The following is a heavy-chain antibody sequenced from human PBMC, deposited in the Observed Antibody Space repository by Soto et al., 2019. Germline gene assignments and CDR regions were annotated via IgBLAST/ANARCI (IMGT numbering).Heavy chain of an antibody. V-gene: IGHV4-34*01. J-gene: IGHJ4*02. CDR1: GGSFSGYY. Sequence: QVQLQQWGAGLLKPSETLSLTCAVYGGSFSGYYWSWIRQPPGKGLEWIGEINHSGSTNYNPSLKSRVTISVDTSKNQFSLKPSSVTAADTAVYYCARGRTYGYCSGGSCRGFFDYWGQGTLVTVSS. CDR2: INHSGST. CDR3: ARGRTYGYCSGGSCRGFFDY. D-gene: IGHD2-15*01.